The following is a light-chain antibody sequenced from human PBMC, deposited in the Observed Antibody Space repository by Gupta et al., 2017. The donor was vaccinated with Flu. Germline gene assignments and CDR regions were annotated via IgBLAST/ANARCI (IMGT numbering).Light chain of an antibody. CDR2: KAS. J-gene: IGKJ1*01. CDR3: QQYDYYWT. V-gene: IGKV1-5*03. CDR1: QSVGSH. Sequence: DIPLTQFPSPLSASVGERVTITCRASQSVGSHLTWYQQKPGKAPTMLIYKASTLEKGVPSRFSGSGSGTECTLTISRLQPEDFATYYCQQYDYYWTFGQGTKV.